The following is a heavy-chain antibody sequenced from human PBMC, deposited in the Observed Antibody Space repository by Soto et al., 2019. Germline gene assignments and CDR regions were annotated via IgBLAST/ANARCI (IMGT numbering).Heavy chain of an antibody. Sequence: SVKVSCKASGGTFSSYAISWVRQAPGQGLEWMGGIIAIYGKANYAQKFQGRVTMTADTSTSTAYMELRSLRSDDTAVYYRARGSNDIDYWGQGTLVTVSS. J-gene: IGHJ4*02. D-gene: IGHD1-1*01. CDR1: GGTFSSYA. CDR2: IIAIYGKA. CDR3: ARGSNDIDY. V-gene: IGHV1-69*06.